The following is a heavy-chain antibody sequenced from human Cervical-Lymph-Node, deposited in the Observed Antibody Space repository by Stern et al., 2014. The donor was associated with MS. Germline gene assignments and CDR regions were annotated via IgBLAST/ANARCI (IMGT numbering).Heavy chain of an antibody. D-gene: IGHD2-21*02. Sequence: QVQLVQSGADVKRSGASVTLSCKASGYSFTDYYIQWVRQAPGQGLEWMGMINPNDGDTGYAPRFQGRVPLTRDTSTNTAYIQLSSLRSDDTAVYFCARWGLHKPLDYWGQGTLVTVSS. V-gene: IGHV1-46*01. CDR3: ARWGLHKPLDY. CDR2: INPNDGDT. J-gene: IGHJ4*02. CDR1: GYSFTDYY.